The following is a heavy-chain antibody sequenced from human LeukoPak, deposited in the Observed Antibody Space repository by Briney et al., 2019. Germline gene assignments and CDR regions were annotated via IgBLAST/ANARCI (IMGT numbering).Heavy chain of an antibody. CDR2: INPNSGGT. CDR1: GYTFTDYH. J-gene: IGHJ4*02. V-gene: IGHV1-2*02. D-gene: IGHD6-6*01. CDR3: ARRHTDSSEGFDY. Sequence: PVASVKVSCKASGYTFTDYHIHWVRQTPGQGLEWMGWINPNSGGTNYAGKFQGRVTMTSDTSISTAYMDLSRLRSDDTAVYYCARRHTDSSEGFDYWGQGTLVTVSS.